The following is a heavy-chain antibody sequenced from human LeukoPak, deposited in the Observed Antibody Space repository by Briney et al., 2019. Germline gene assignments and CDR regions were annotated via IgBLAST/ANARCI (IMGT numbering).Heavy chain of an antibody. J-gene: IGHJ5*01. CDR1: GFIFHDYA. Sequence: GGSLRLSCAAPGFIFHDYAIHWARQPPGKGLEWVSLISGDGGSTFYADSVKGRFTISRDNSKNSLYLQMSSLRIEDTALYYCARESESSGWYDFWGQGTLVTVSS. D-gene: IGHD3-22*01. V-gene: IGHV3-43*02. CDR3: ARESESSGWYDF. CDR2: ISGDGGST.